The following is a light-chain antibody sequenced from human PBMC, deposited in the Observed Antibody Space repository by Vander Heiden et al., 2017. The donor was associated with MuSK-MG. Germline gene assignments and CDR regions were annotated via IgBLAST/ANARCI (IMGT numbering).Light chain of an antibody. V-gene: IGKV1-39*01. CDR1: QSISSY. J-gene: IGKJ1*01. Sequence: DIQMTQSPSSLSASVGDRVTITCRASQSISSYLNWYQQKPGKAPKLLIYAASSLQSGVPSRFSGSGSGTDFTLTISSLQPEDFATYYCQRSESTRSTFGQWTNVEIK. CDR2: AAS. CDR3: QRSESTRST.